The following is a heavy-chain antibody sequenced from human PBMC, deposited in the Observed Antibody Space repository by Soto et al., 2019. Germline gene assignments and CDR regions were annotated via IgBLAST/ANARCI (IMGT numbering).Heavy chain of an antibody. Sequence: QITLKESGPTLVKPTQTLTLTCTFSGFSLSSTRMSVGWIRQPPGKALEWLALIYWDDDKRYSPFLRSRLTITKDTTKNHVVLTMSNMDPVDTARYYCAYIVVAGFGYYFDYWGQGTLVTVSS. CDR3: AYIVVAGFGYYFDY. CDR1: GFSLSSTRMS. J-gene: IGHJ4*02. V-gene: IGHV2-5*02. CDR2: IYWDDDK. D-gene: IGHD6-19*01.